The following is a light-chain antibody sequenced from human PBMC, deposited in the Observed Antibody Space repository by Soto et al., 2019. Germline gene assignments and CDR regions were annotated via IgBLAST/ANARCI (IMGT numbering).Light chain of an antibody. V-gene: IGKV1-39*01. CDR1: QDISNY. CDR3: QQSYSPPPVT. CDR2: AAS. J-gene: IGKJ5*01. Sequence: DIQMTQSPSSLSASVGDRVTITCQASQDISNYLNWYQQKPGKAPKLLIYAASSLQSGVPSRFSGSGFGTDFTLTVSSLQPEDFATYYCQQSYSPPPVTFGQGTRLEIK.